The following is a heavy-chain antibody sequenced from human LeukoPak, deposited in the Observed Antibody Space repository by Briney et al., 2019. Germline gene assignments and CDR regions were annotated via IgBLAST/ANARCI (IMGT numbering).Heavy chain of an antibody. V-gene: IGHV4-4*07. CDR1: GGSISSYY. J-gene: IGHJ5*02. CDR3: AREDPYNWNYVLGRWENWFDP. Sequence: SETLSLTCTVSGGSISSYYWSWIRQPAGKGLEWIGRIYTSGSTNYNPSLKSRVTMSVDTSKNQFSLKLSSVTAADTAVYYCAREDPYNWNYVLGRWENWFDPWDQGTLVTVSS. D-gene: IGHD1-7*01. CDR2: IYTSGST.